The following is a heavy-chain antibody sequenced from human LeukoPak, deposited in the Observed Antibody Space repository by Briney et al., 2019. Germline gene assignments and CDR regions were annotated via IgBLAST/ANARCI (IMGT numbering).Heavy chain of an antibody. V-gene: IGHV7-4-1*02. J-gene: IGHJ6*03. CDR1: GYTFTSYA. CDR2: INTNTGNP. D-gene: IGHD3-10*01. CDR3: ARDGYGVGTSYYYYMDV. Sequence: ASVKVSCKASGYTFTSYAMNWVRQAPGQGLEWMGWINTNTGNPTYAQGFTGRFVFSLDTSVSTAYLQISSLKAEDTAVYYCARDGYGVGTSYYYYMDVWGKGTTVTVSS.